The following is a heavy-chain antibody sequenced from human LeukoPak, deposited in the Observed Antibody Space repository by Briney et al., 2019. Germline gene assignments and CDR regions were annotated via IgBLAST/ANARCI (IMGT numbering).Heavy chain of an antibody. CDR2: HTNGSKWYN. V-gene: IGHV6-1*01. CDR3: ARVHCSSTSCYVGDAFDI. CDR1: GDSVSGNRAA. D-gene: IGHD2-2*01. J-gene: IGHJ3*02. Sequence: SQTLSLTCAFSGDSVSGNRAAWNWTRQSPSGGLGWLGRHTNGSKWYNDYAVSVKSRITINPDTSKNQFSLQLNSVAPEDTAVYYCARVHCSSTSCYVGDAFDIWGQGTMVTVSS.